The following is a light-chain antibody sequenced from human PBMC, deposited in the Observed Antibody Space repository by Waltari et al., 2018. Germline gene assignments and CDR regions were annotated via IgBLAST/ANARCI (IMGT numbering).Light chain of an antibody. J-gene: IGLJ2*01. CDR1: SSNIGSNP. CDR2: SNN. Sequence: QSVLTQPPSASGTPGQRVTIPSSGSSSNIGSNPVNWYQQLPGTAPKLLIYSNNQRPSGVPDRFSGSKSGTSASLAISGLQSEDEADYYCAAWDDSLNGVVFGGGTKLTVL. V-gene: IGLV1-44*01. CDR3: AAWDDSLNGVV.